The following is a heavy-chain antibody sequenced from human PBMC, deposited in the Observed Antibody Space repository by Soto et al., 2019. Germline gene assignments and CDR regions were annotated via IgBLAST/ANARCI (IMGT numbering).Heavy chain of an antibody. Sequence: QVQLVQSGAEVKKPGASVKVSCKASGYTFTSYYMHWVRQAPGQGLEWMGIINPSGGSTSYAQKVHARLTRPTANPPSAGDIELSSLRSEDTAVYYCARGLRAQWLGGYDFDYWGQGTLVTVS. J-gene: IGHJ4*02. CDR2: INPSGGST. CDR3: ARGLRAQWLGGYDFDY. V-gene: IGHV1-46*01. CDR1: GYTFTSYY. D-gene: IGHD6-19*01.